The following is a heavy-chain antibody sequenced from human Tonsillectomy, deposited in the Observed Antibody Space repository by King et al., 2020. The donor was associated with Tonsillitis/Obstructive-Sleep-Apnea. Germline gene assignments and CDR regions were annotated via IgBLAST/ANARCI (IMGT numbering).Heavy chain of an antibody. J-gene: IGHJ4*02. V-gene: IGHV5-51*01. Sequence: PLVQSGAEVKKPGESLKISCKGSGYSFTSYWIGWVRQMPGKGLEWMGIIYPGDSDTRYSPSFQGQVTISADKSISTAYLQWSSLKASDTAMYYCARHYDXRGYSYGLFDYXGQGTLVTVSS. CDR3: ARHYDXRGYSYGLFDY. CDR1: GYSFTSYW. D-gene: IGHD5-18*01. CDR2: IYPGDSDT.